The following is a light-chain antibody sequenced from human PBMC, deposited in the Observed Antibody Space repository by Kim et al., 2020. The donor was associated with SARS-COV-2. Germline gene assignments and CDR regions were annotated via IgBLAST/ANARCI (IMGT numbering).Light chain of an antibody. V-gene: IGKV3-20*01. CDR3: QQYDSSPRT. Sequence: SPVERASLSCSASQSISSNFLAWYQQKPGQAPRLLVYGASSRATGIPDRFSGSGSGTDFTLTISRLEPDDFAVYYCQQYDSSPRTFGQGTKVDIK. CDR1: QSISSNF. CDR2: GAS. J-gene: IGKJ1*01.